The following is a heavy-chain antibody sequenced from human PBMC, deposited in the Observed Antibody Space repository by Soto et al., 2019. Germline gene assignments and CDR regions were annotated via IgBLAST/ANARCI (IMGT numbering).Heavy chain of an antibody. CDR3: ARNRGASIAAPWYFDL. V-gene: IGHV3-13*01. Sequence: EVQLVESGGGLVQPGGSLRLSCAASGFTFSSYDMHWVRQATGKGLEWVSAIGTAGDTYYPGSVKGRFTISRENAKNSLDLQMNSLRAEDTAVYYCARNRGASIAAPWYFDLWGRGTLVTVSS. CDR1: GFTFSSYD. D-gene: IGHD6-13*01. CDR2: IGTAGDT. J-gene: IGHJ2*01.